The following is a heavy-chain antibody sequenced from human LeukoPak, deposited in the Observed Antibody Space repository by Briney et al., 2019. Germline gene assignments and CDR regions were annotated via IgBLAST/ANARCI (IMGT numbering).Heavy chain of an antibody. CDR2: ISAYSGNT. CDR3: ARDTLIVGATAGHY. D-gene: IGHD1-26*01. Sequence: ASVKVSCKACGYTFTNYGIRWVRQAPGQGLEWMGWISAYSGNTNYAQKVQGRVTMTTDTSTSTAYMELRSLRSDDTAVYYCARDTLIVGATAGHYWGQGTLVTVSS. V-gene: IGHV1-18*01. CDR1: GYTFTNYG. J-gene: IGHJ4*02.